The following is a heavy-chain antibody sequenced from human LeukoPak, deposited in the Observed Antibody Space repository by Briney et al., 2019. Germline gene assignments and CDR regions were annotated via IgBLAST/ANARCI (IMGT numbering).Heavy chain of an antibody. CDR2: IDPSDSYT. Sequence: GESLKISCKGSGYSFTSYWISWVRQMPGKGLEWMGRIDPSDSYTNYSPSFQGHVTISADKSISTAYLQWSSLKASDTAMYYCARHGQGLTGYSWFDPWGRGTLVTVSS. V-gene: IGHV5-10-1*01. CDR3: ARHGQGLTGYSWFDP. J-gene: IGHJ5*02. CDR1: GYSFTSYW. D-gene: IGHD3-9*01.